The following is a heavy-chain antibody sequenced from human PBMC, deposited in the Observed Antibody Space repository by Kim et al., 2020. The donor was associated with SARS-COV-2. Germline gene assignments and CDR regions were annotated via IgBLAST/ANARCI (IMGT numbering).Heavy chain of an antibody. V-gene: IGHV4-34*01. D-gene: IGHD3-10*01. J-gene: IGHJ4*02. Sequence: SRVTISVDTSKNQLSLKLSSVTAADTAVYYCARGGRMDGSGIYYSHLDYWGQGTLVTVSS. CDR3: ARGGRMDGSGIYYSHLDY.